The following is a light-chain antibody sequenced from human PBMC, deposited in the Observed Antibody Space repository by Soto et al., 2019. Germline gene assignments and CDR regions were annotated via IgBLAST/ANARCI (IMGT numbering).Light chain of an antibody. CDR3: SSYTSSSTRV. J-gene: IGLJ3*02. CDR2: EVS. Sequence: QSALTQPASVSGSPGQSITISCNETSSDVGGYNYVSWYQQHPGKAPKLMIYEVSNRPSGVSNRFSGSKSGNTASLNISGLQAEDEADYYCSSYTSSSTRVFGGGTKLTVL. CDR1: SSDVGGYNY. V-gene: IGLV2-14*01.